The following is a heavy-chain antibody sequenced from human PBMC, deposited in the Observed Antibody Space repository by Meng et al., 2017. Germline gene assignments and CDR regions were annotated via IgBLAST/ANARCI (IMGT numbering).Heavy chain of an antibody. Sequence: QVQLHQWGPGLLKPSETLSLTCAVDGGSFSGYYWSWIRQPPGKGLEWIGEINHSGSTNYNPSLKSRVTISVDTSKNQFSLKLSSVTAADTAVYYCARRGIAARPFYYWGQGTLVTVSS. CDR1: GGSFSGYY. D-gene: IGHD6-6*01. J-gene: IGHJ4*02. CDR3: ARRGIAARPFYY. V-gene: IGHV4-34*01. CDR2: INHSGST.